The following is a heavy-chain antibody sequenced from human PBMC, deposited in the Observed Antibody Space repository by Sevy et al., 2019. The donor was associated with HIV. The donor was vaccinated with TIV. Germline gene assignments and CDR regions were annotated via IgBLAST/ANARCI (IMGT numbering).Heavy chain of an antibody. D-gene: IGHD4-17*01. CDR3: AKGPHPAVTTSYGMDV. CDR2: IRYDGSNK. Sequence: GGSLRLSCAASGFTFSTYVMHWVRQAPGKGLQWLTFIRYDGSNKYYADSVRGRFTISRDNSKNTLYLQMNSLRAEDTAVYYCAKGPHPAVTTSYGMDVWGQGTTVTVSS. CDR1: GFTFSTYV. V-gene: IGHV3-30*02. J-gene: IGHJ6*02.